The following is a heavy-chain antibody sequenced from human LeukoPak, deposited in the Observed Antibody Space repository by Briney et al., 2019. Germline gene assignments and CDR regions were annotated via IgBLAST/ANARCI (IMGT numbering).Heavy chain of an antibody. CDR2: IKYDETVT. D-gene: IGHD2-15*01. J-gene: IGHJ4*02. CDR1: GFTLRTYW. Sequence: QAGGSLRLSCAASGFTLRTYWMQWVRQAPGQGLVWVSRIKYDETVTNYADSVKGRFTISRDNAKNTLYLQMNTLRVEDTAVYYCTTYGGYPIEYWGQGTLVTVSS. CDR3: TTYGGYPIEY. V-gene: IGHV3-74*01.